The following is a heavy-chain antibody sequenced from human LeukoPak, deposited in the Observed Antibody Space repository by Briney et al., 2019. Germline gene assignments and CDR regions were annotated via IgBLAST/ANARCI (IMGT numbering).Heavy chain of an antibody. CDR2: IKTDGSEK. CDR3: ARDGATYYDFWSGYPGAFDI. J-gene: IGHJ3*02. D-gene: IGHD3-3*01. V-gene: IGHV3-7*01. CDR1: GFRFSNYW. Sequence: GGSLRLSCAASGFRFSNYWMGWVRQAPGKGPACVANIKTDGSEKYYVDSVKGRFTISRDNAKNSLYLQMNSLRAEDTAVYYCARDGATYYDFWSGYPGAFDIWGQGTMVTVSS.